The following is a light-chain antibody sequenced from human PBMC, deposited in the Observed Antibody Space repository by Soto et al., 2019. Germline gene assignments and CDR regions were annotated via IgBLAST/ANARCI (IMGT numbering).Light chain of an antibody. CDR3: CSYTTSNTRQIV. CDR2: DVS. J-gene: IGLJ1*01. CDR1: SSEVGGYNY. Sequence: QSVLTQPASVSGSPGQSITISCTGNSSEVGGYNYVSWYQQHPGKAPKFMIYDVSNRPSGVSNRFSGSKSGNTASLTISGLQAEDEAEYYCCSYTTSNTRQIVFGTGTKVTVL. V-gene: IGLV2-14*01.